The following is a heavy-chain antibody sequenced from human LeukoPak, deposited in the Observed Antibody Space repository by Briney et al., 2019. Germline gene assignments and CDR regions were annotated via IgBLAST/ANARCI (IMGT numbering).Heavy chain of an antibody. CDR3: AKDRVDIVVVPAHYDAFDI. CDR1: GFTFSSYG. V-gene: IGHV3-30*02. Sequence: TGGSLRLSCAASGFTFSSYGMHWVRQAPGKGLEWVAFIRDDGSNKYYADSVKGRFTISRDNSKNTLYLQMNSLRAEDTAVYYCAKDRVDIVVVPAHYDAFDIWGQGTMVTVSS. J-gene: IGHJ3*02. CDR2: IRDDGSNK. D-gene: IGHD2-2*03.